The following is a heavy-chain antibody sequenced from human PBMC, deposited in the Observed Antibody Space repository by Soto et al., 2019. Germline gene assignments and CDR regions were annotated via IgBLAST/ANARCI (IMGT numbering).Heavy chain of an antibody. CDR1: GGTFSSYT. CDR2: IIPILGIA. V-gene: IGHV1-69*08. D-gene: IGHD3-22*01. J-gene: IGHJ6*02. CDR3: AREDYYASSGRAGMDG. Sequence: VQLVQSGAEVKKPGSSVKVSCKASGGTFSSYTISWVRQAPGQGLEWMGRIIPILGIANYAQKFQGRVPITAYKATSTAYMERRSLRAEDTAVDYCAREDYYASSGRAGMDGWGQGTTVTVSS.